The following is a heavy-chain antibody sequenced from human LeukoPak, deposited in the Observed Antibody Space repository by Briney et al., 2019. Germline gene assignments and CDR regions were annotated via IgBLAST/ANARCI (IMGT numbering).Heavy chain of an antibody. J-gene: IGHJ6*03. Sequence: SPSLTSTVSGGCISRSSYYGGWLRQPRGEGLGGGGSILYSGRTNYSPSLKGRVTLSVHTSNNHLSLQSSSVPAADTAVYYCARLMGRYSSSRGTAYYYYMDVWGKGTTVTVSS. D-gene: IGHD6-13*01. V-gene: IGHV4-39*07. CDR1: GGCISRSSYY. CDR3: ARLMGRYSSSRGTAYYYYMDV. CDR2: ILYSGRT.